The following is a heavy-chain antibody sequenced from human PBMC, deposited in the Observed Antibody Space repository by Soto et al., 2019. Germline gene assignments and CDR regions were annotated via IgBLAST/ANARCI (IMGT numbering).Heavy chain of an antibody. CDR2: IWYDGSNK. CDR3: ARGFDCSSTSCYMAYYYMDV. J-gene: IGHJ6*03. CDR1: GFTFSSYG. V-gene: IGHV3-33*01. D-gene: IGHD2-2*02. Sequence: GGSLRLSCAASGFTFSSYGMHWVRQAPGKGLEWVAVIWYDGSNKYYADSVKGRFTISRDNSKNTLYLQMNSLRAEDTAVYYCARGFDCSSTSCYMAYYYMDVWGKGTKVTVSS.